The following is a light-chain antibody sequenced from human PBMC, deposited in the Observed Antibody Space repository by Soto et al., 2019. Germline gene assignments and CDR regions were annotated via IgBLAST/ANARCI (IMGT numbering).Light chain of an antibody. CDR3: AAWDDSLNGYV. J-gene: IGLJ1*01. CDR1: SSNIGNNT. Sequence: QSVLTQPPSASGTPGQRVTISCSGSSSNIGNNTVNWYQQLPGTAPKLLIYSNNQRPSGVPDRFSGSKSGTSASLAISGLQSEDEADYYCAAWDDSLNGYVFGTGTKVTAL. CDR2: SNN. V-gene: IGLV1-44*01.